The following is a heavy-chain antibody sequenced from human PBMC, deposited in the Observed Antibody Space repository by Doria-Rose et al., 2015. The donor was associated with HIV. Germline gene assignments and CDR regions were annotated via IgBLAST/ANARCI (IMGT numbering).Heavy chain of an antibody. CDR3: ARIKSSRWYHKYYFGF. J-gene: IGHJ4*02. V-gene: IGHV2-26*01. Sequence: QVQLVQSGPVLVKPAETLTLTCTVSGVSLSSPGMGVSWIRQPPGKALEWLANIFSDDDRSYKTSLMSRLTISRGTSKSQVVLTMTDMDPVDTATYYCARIKSSRWYHKYYFGFWGQGTLVIVSA. CDR1: GVSLSSPGMG. D-gene: IGHD6-13*01. CDR2: IFSDDDR.